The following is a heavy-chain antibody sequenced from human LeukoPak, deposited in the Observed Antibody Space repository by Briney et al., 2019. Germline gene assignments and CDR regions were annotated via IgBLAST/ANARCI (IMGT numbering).Heavy chain of an antibody. V-gene: IGHV4-34*01. Sequence: SETLSLTCAVYGGSFSGYYWSWIRQPPGKGLEWIGEINHSGSTNYNPSLKSRVTISVDTSKNQFSLKLSSVTAADTAVYYCARGGDYGDYGYRGQGTLVTVSS. J-gene: IGHJ4*02. CDR2: INHSGST. CDR3: ARGGDYGDYGY. D-gene: IGHD4-17*01. CDR1: GGSFSGYY.